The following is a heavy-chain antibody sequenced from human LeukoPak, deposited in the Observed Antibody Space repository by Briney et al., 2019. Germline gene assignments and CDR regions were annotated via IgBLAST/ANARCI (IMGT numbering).Heavy chain of an antibody. D-gene: IGHD5-24*01. CDR2: INPSAGST. Sequence: ASVKVPCKASGYTFTSYYMHWVRQAPGQGLEWMGIINPSAGSTSYAQKFQGRVTTTRDTSTSTVYMELSSLRSEATAFYYCARGGDGYRNSFDPWGQGTLVTVSS. J-gene: IGHJ5*02. CDR3: ARGGDGYRNSFDP. CDR1: GYTFTSYY. V-gene: IGHV1-46*01.